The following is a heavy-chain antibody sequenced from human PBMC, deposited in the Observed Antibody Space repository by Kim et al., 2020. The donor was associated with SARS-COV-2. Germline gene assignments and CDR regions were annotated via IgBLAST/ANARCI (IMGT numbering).Heavy chain of an antibody. CDR1: GGTFSSYA. CDR3: ARGWRGLSIDTAMAHFFDY. V-gene: IGHV1-69*04. D-gene: IGHD5-18*01. CDR2: IIPILGIA. Sequence: SVKVSCKASGGTFSSYAISWVRQAPGQGLEWMGRIIPILGIANYAQKFQGRVTITADKSTSTAYMELSSLRSEDTAVYYCARGWRGLSIDTAMAHFFDYWGQGTLVTVSS. J-gene: IGHJ4*02.